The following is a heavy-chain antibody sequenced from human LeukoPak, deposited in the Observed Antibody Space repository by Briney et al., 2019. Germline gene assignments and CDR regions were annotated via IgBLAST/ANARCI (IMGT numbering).Heavy chain of an antibody. CDR3: ARDASAYY. CDR1: GLTLSNYW. CDR2: IKPDGSEK. D-gene: IGHD3-3*01. Sequence: GSLRLSCVDPGLTLSNYWMSWVRQAPGKGLEWVATIKPDGSEKYYVDSVKGRFTISRDNAKRSLFLQMDSLRAEDTAVYYCARDASAYYWGQGTLVTVSS. J-gene: IGHJ4*02. V-gene: IGHV3-7*01.